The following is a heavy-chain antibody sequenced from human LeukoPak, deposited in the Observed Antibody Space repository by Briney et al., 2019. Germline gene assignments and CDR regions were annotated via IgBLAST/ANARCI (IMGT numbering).Heavy chain of an antibody. CDR1: GFTFTSSA. V-gene: IGHV1-58*02. Sequence: SVKVSCKASGFTFTSSAIQWVRQARGQRLEWIGWIVVGSGNTNYAQKFQERVTITRDMSTSTAYMELSSLRSEDTAVYYCAADATGRDAFDIWGQGTMVTVSS. CDR2: IVVGSGNT. J-gene: IGHJ3*02. CDR3: AADATGRDAFDI. D-gene: IGHD1-1*01.